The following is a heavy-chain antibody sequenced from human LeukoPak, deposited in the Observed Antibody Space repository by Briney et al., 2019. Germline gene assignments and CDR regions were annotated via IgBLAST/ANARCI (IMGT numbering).Heavy chain of an antibody. Sequence: SETLSLTCAVYGGSSSGYYWSWIRQPPGKGLEWIGEINHNGSTNYNPSLKSRVTISVDTSKNQFSLKLSSVTAADTAVYYCARGKSPRYCSSTSCPYNYYFDYWGQGTLVTVSS. CDR2: INHNGST. D-gene: IGHD2-2*01. CDR3: ARGKSPRYCSSTSCPYNYYFDY. J-gene: IGHJ4*02. V-gene: IGHV4-34*01. CDR1: GGSSSGYY.